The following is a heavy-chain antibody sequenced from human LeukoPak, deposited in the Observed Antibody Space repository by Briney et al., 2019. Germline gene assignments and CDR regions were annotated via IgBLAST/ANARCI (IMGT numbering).Heavy chain of an antibody. J-gene: IGHJ4*02. CDR1: GGSISGSSYY. Sequence: PSETLFLTCTVSGGSISGSSYYWGWIRQPPGKGLEWIGSIYYSGSTYYNPSLKSRVTISVDTSKNQFSLRLSSVTAADTAVYYCARDQSGNSESFDYWGQGTLVTVSS. CDR3: ARDQSGNSESFDY. CDR2: IYYSGST. V-gene: IGHV4-39*02. D-gene: IGHD4-23*01.